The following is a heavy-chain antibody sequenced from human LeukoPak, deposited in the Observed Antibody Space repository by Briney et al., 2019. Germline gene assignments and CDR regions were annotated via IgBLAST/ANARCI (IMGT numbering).Heavy chain of an antibody. CDR1: GFTFSSYS. CDR2: ISSSSSYI. J-gene: IGHJ6*02. D-gene: IGHD3-16*01. V-gene: IGHV3-21*01. CDR3: ARVSLGSLPYYYGMDV. Sequence: PGGSLRLSCAASGFTFSSYSMNWVRQAPGKGLEWVSSISSSSSYIYYADSVKGRFTISRDNAKNSLYLQMNSLRAEDTAVYFCARVSLGSLPYYYGMDVWGQGTTVTVSS.